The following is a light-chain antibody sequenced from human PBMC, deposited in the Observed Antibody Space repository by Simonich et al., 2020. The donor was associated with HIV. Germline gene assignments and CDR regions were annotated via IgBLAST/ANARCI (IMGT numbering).Light chain of an antibody. CDR1: RSVSRN. CDR3: QQYYSTPPT. J-gene: IGKJ1*01. CDR2: GAS. V-gene: IGKV3-15*01. Sequence: EIVMTQSPATLSVSPGERATLSCRASRSVSRNLAWYQQKPGQTPRLLIYGASTRATGIPARFSGSGSGTEFTLTISSLQAEDVAVYYCQQYYSTPPTFGQGTKVEIK.